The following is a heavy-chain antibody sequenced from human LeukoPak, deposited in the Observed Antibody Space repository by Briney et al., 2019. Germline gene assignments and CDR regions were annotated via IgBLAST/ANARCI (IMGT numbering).Heavy chain of an antibody. D-gene: IGHD6-19*01. Sequence: ASVKVSCTASAYTFTSYDINWVRQATGQGLAWMGWMNPNSGNTGYAQTFQGRVTITRNTSISTAYMELSSLRSEDTAVYYCARHVYSSGCRHFDYWGQGTLVTVSS. CDR2: MNPNSGNT. V-gene: IGHV1-8*03. J-gene: IGHJ4*02. CDR1: AYTFTSYD. CDR3: ARHVYSSGCRHFDY.